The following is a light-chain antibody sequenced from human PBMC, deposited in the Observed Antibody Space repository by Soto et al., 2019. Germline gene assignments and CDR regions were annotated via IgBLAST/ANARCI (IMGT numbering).Light chain of an antibody. CDR1: QRFISIY. CDR2: AAS. Sequence: EIVLIQSPATLSLSPGERATLSCRASQRFISIYLAWYHEKPGQAPRLLIYAASSRATGIPDRFSGSGPGTDFTLTIRRLEPEDFAVYYCQQYYSSPVTFGQGTKVDIK. J-gene: IGKJ1*01. CDR3: QQYYSSPVT. V-gene: IGKV3-20*01.